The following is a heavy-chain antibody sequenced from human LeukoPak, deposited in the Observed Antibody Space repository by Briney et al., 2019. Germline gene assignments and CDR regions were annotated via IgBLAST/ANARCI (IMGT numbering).Heavy chain of an antibody. CDR3: ARGYGSGSYKAIGYYYYYMDV. CDR1: GGSFSGYY. CDR2: INHSGST. D-gene: IGHD3-10*01. Sequence: SETLSLTCAVYGGSFSGYYWSWIRQPPGKGLEWIGEINHSGSTNYNPSLKSRVTISVDTSKDQFSLKLSSVTAADTAVYYCARGYGSGSYKAIGYYYYYMDVWGKGTTVTVPS. V-gene: IGHV4-34*01. J-gene: IGHJ6*03.